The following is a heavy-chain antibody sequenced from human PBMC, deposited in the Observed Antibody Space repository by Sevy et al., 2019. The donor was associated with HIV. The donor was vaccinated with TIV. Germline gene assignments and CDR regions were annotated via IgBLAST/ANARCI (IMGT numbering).Heavy chain of an antibody. V-gene: IGHV3-48*04. D-gene: IGHD3-3*01. CDR1: GFTFSSYA. CDR3: ARERPNYDFWSGYYTAYYYGMDV. J-gene: IGHJ6*02. Sequence: GGSLRLSCAASGFTFSSYAMHWVRQAPGKGLEWVSYISSSGSTIYYADSVKGRFTISRDNAKNSLYLQMNSLRAEDTAVYYCARERPNYDFWSGYYTAYYYGMDVWGQGTTVTVSS. CDR2: ISSSGSTI.